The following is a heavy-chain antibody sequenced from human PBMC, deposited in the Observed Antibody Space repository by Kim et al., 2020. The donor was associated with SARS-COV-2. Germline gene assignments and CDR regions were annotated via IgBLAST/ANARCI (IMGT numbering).Heavy chain of an antibody. J-gene: IGHJ4*02. Sequence: SETLSLTCAVYGGSFSGYYWSWIRQPPGKGLEWIGEINHSGSTNYNPSLKSRVTISVDTSKNQFSLKLSSVTAADTAVYYCARGGYDYVWGNIPYYFDYWGQGTLVTVSS. V-gene: IGHV4-34*01. CDR3: ARGGYDYVWGNIPYYFDY. CDR2: INHSGST. CDR1: GGSFSGYY. D-gene: IGHD3-16*01.